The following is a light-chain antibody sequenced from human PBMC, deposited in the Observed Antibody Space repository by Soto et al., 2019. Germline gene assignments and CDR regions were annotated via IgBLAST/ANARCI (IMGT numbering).Light chain of an antibody. CDR2: DAS. V-gene: IGKV3D-15*01. Sequence: EIVLTQSPPTLSLSPGERATLSCRASQSVSSNLAWYQQKSGQAPRLLIYDASTRATGIPARFRGSGSGTEFTLTISSLQSEDFEVYYCQQYNNWPVTFGQGTRLE. CDR3: QQYNNWPVT. CDR1: QSVSSN. J-gene: IGKJ5*01.